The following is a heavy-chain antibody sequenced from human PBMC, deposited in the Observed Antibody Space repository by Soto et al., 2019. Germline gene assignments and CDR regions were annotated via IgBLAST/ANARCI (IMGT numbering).Heavy chain of an antibody. CDR3: AADSLLRYYDFWSGYPPPMDV. J-gene: IGHJ6*02. CDR1: GLTFTSSA. D-gene: IGHD3-3*01. Sequence: SVKVSCKASGLTFTSSAVQWVRQARGQRLEWIGWIVVGSGNTNYAQKFQERVTITRDMSTSTAYMELSSLRSEDTAVYYCAADSLLRYYDFWSGYPPPMDVWGQGTTVTVSS. V-gene: IGHV1-58*01. CDR2: IVVGSGNT.